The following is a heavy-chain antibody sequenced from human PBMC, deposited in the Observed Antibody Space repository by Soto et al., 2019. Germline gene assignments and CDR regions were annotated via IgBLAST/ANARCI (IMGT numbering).Heavy chain of an antibody. V-gene: IGHV4-31*03. CDR2: IYYSGST. J-gene: IGHJ4*02. CDR3: ARAPPPLWFGEE. D-gene: IGHD3-10*01. Sequence: PSETLSLTCTVSGGSISSGGYYWSWIRQHPGKGLEWIGYIYYSGSTYYNPSLKSRVTISVDTSKNQFSLKLSSVTAADTAVYYCARAPPPLWFGEEWGQGTLVTVSS. CDR1: GGSISSGGYY.